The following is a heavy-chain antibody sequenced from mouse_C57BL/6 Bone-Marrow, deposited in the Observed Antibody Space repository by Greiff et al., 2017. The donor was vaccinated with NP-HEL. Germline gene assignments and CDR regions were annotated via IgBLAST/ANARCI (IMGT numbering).Heavy chain of an antibody. CDR3: ARRGYYDSY. Sequence: QVQLKQSGAELARPGASVKLSCKASGYTFTSYGISWVKQRTGQGLEWIGEIYPRSGNTYYNEKFKGKATLTADKSSSTAYMELRSLTSEDSAVYFCARRGYYDSYWGQGTLVTVSA. J-gene: IGHJ3*01. V-gene: IGHV1-81*01. CDR1: GYTFTSYG. D-gene: IGHD2-4*01. CDR2: IYPRSGNT.